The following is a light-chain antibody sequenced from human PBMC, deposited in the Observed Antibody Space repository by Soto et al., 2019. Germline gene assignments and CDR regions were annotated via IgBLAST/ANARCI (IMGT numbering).Light chain of an antibody. CDR2: DTT. CDR3: QQYDDLPIT. V-gene: IGKV1-33*01. CDR1: QTISSW. Sequence: IQMTQSPSTLSGSVGDRVTITCLASQTISSWLAWYQQKKGKAPNILIYDTTKLETGAPSRFSGTGSGTHFSLPISRLQSEDSGTYFCQQYDDLPITFGQGTRLEIK. J-gene: IGKJ5*01.